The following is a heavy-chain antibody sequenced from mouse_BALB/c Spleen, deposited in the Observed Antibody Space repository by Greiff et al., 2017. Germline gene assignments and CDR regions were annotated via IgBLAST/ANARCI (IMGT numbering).Heavy chain of an antibody. CDR1: GYTFTDYN. J-gene: IGHJ2*01. CDR3: ARAGGLGFYFDY. D-gene: IGHD3-1*01. CDR2: IYPYNGGT. V-gene: IGHV1S29*02. Sequence: DVQLQESGPELVKPGASVKISCKASGYTFTDYNMHWVKQSHGKSLEWIGYIYPYNGGTGYNQKFKSMATLTVDKSSSTAYMELRSLTSEDSAVYYCARAGGLGFYFDYWGQGTTLTVSS.